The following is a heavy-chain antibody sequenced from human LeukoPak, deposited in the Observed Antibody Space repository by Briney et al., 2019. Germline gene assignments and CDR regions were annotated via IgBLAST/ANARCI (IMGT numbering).Heavy chain of an antibody. J-gene: IGHJ3*02. CDR2: ISGGGGST. Sequence: GGSLRLSCAASGFTFSSYAMSWVRQAPGKGLEWVSAISGGGGSTYYADSVKGRFTISRDNSKNTLYLQMNSLRAEDTAVYYCAKVLYYDDAFDIWGQGTMVTVSS. CDR3: AKVLYYDDAFDI. V-gene: IGHV3-23*01. CDR1: GFTFSSYA. D-gene: IGHD3-22*01.